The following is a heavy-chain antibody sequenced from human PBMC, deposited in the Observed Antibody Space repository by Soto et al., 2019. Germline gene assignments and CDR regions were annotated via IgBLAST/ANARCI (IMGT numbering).Heavy chain of an antibody. J-gene: IGHJ3*02. CDR1: GFTFSSYW. V-gene: IGHV3-74*01. Sequence: PGGSLRLSCAASGFTFSSYWMHWVRQAPGKGLVWVSRINSDGSSTSYADSVKGRFTISRDNAKNTLYLQMNSLRAEDTAVYYCVGSSGYYAPDAFDIWGQGTMVTVS. CDR3: VGSSGYYAPDAFDI. D-gene: IGHD3-22*01. CDR2: INSDGSST.